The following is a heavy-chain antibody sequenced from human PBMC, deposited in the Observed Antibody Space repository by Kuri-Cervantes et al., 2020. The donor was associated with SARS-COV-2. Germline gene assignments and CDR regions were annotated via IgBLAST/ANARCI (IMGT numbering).Heavy chain of an antibody. D-gene: IGHD3-3*01. CDR2: IRSRDHGGTT. CDR3: VRAVNDLWSGFRSF. Sequence: GESLKISCTTSGFTFRDYAMTWFRQAPGKGLEWLGFIRSRDHGGTTQYAASVKGRFSISRDDSKSIAYLEMNSLKTEDTAVYFCVRAVNDLWSGFRSFWGQGTLVTVSS. CDR1: GFTFRDYA. J-gene: IGHJ4*02. V-gene: IGHV3-49*03.